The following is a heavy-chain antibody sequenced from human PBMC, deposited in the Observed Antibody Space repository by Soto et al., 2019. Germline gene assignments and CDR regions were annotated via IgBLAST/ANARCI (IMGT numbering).Heavy chain of an antibody. D-gene: IGHD2-15*01. CDR1: GYTFTSYY. J-gene: IGHJ6*02. Sequence: GALVKVSCKASGYTFTSYYMHWVRQAPGQGLEWMGIINPSGGSTSYAQKFQGRVTMTRDTSTSTVYMELSSLRSEDTAVYYCARVSGYCSGGSCYFYYGMDVWGQGTTVTVSS. CDR3: ARVSGYCSGGSCYFYYGMDV. V-gene: IGHV1-46*01. CDR2: INPSGGST.